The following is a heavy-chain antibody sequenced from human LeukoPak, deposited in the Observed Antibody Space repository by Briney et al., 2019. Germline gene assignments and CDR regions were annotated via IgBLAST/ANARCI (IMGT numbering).Heavy chain of an antibody. Sequence: GGSLRLSCAASGFTFSSYAMSWVRRAAGKGLECVSAISGSGGSTYYAVSVKGRFTISRDNSKNTLYLQMNSLRAEDTAVYYCAKDRPDIVVVVAATPYDAFDIWGQGTMVTVSS. CDR3: AKDRPDIVVVVAATPYDAFDI. D-gene: IGHD2-15*01. CDR1: GFTFSSYA. J-gene: IGHJ3*02. CDR2: ISGSGGST. V-gene: IGHV3-23*01.